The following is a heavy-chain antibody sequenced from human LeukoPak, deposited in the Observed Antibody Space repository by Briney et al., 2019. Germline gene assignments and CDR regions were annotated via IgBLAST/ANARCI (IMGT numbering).Heavy chain of an antibody. CDR3: AKDTGYSGSYYFDY. D-gene: IGHD1-26*01. Sequence: GGSLRLSCAASGFTFSSYAMSWVCQAPGKGLEWVSAISGSGGSTYYADSVKGRFTISRDNSKNTLYLQMNSLRAEDTAVYYCAKDTGYSGSYYFDYWGQGTLVTVSS. J-gene: IGHJ4*02. CDR2: ISGSGGST. CDR1: GFTFSSYA. V-gene: IGHV3-23*01.